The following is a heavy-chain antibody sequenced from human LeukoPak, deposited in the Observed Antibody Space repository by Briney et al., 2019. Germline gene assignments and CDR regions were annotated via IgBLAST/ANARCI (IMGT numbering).Heavy chain of an antibody. J-gene: IGHJ4*02. D-gene: IGHD6-13*01. V-gene: IGHV4-59*01. CDR1: GGSISSYY. Sequence: SETLSLTCTVSGGSISSYYWSWIRQPPGKGLEWIGYIYYSGSTNYNPSLKSRVTISVDTSKNQFSLKLSSVTAADTAVYCCARAFSSSWYAGVGYDYWGQGTLVTVSS. CDR2: IYYSGST. CDR3: ARAFSSSWYAGVGYDY.